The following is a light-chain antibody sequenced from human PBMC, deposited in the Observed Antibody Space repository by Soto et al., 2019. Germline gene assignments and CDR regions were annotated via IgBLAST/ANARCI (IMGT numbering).Light chain of an antibody. CDR1: PSVSSNY. CDR2: SAS. V-gene: IGKV3-20*01. Sequence: EIVLTQSPGTLSLYPGERATLSCRASPSVSSNYLAWYQQRPGQAPRLLIYSASSRATGIPDRFSGSGSGTNFTLTISRLEPEDFAVYSCQQYSSSPLTFGPGTKVHIK. CDR3: QQYSSSPLT. J-gene: IGKJ3*01.